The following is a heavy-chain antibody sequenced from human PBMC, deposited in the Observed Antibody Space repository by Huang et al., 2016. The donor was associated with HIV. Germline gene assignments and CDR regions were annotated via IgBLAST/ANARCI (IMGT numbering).Heavy chain of an antibody. J-gene: IGHJ6*02. CDR2: IYPGDSDT. V-gene: IGHV5-51*01. CDR3: ARLIGSPSFYYGLDV. D-gene: IGHD3-10*01. CDR1: GYRFRSNW. Sequence: EVQLVQSGAEVKKPGESLKISCKGSGYRFRSNWIGWVRQMPGNGLEWMGIIYPGDSDTRYSPACQGQGTISADKSSNTAYLQWGSLKASDTAMYYCARLIGSPSFYYGLDVWGQGTTVTVSS.